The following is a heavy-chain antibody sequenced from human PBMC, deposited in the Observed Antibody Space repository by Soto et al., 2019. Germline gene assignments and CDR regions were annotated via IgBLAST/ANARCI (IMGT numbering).Heavy chain of an antibody. V-gene: IGHV1-8*01. CDR1: GYTFTSYD. J-gene: IGHJ5*02. Sequence: GASVKVSCKASGYTFTSYDINWVRQATGQGLEWMGWMNPNSGNTGYAQKFQGRVTMTRNTSISTAYMELSSLRSEDTAVYYCARASYDFWSGYQSYWFGPWGQGTLVTVSS. CDR3: ARASYDFWSGYQSYWFGP. CDR2: MNPNSGNT. D-gene: IGHD3-3*01.